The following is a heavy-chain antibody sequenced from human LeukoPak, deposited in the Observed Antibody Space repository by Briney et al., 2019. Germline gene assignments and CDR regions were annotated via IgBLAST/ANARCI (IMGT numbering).Heavy chain of an antibody. Sequence: GGSLRLSCAASGFTFSLYSMNWVRQAPGKGLEWVSYISPTSSTIVYADSVKGRFTMSRDNAKNSLYLQINSLRDEDTAVYYCAIGAYNGCPDYWGEGGLVTDSS. CDR3: AIGAYNGCPDY. CDR1: GFTFSLYS. V-gene: IGHV3-48*02. J-gene: IGHJ4*02. D-gene: IGHD1-14*01. CDR2: ISPTSSTI.